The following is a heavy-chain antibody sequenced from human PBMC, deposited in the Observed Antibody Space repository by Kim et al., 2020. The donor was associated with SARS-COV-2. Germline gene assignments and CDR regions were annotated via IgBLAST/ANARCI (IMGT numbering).Heavy chain of an antibody. J-gene: IGHJ4*02. Sequence: QKVQGRVTMTTDTSTSTAYMELRSLRSDDTAVYYCARDSPRISFFGVYDYWGQGTLVTVSS. D-gene: IGHD3-3*01. V-gene: IGHV1-18*01. CDR3: ARDSPRISFFGVYDY.